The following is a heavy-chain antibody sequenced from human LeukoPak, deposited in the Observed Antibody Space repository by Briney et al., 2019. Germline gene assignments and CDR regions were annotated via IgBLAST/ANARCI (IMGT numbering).Heavy chain of an antibody. Sequence: PGGSLRLSCAASGFTFSSYAMSWVRQAPGKGLEWVSAISGSGGSTYYADSVKGRFTISRDNSKNALYLQMNSLRAEDTAVYYCAKDKGSGSYFDYWGQGTLVTVSS. D-gene: IGHD3-22*01. CDR1: GFTFSSYA. V-gene: IGHV3-23*01. CDR2: ISGSGGST. J-gene: IGHJ4*02. CDR3: AKDKGSGSYFDY.